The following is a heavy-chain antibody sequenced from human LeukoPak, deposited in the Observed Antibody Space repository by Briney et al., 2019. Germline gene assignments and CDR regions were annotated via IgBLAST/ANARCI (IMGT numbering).Heavy chain of an antibody. CDR3: TTGVRGD. CDR1: GFPFTYAW. V-gene: IGHV3-15*01. CDR2: ITSKTDGGTT. J-gene: IGHJ4*02. Sequence: GGSLRLSCAASGFPFTYAWMNWVRQAPGKGLEWVGRITSKTDGGTTDYAAPVKGRFTISRDDSKNMLCLQMNSLKTEDTAVYYCTTGVRGDWGQGTLVTVSS. D-gene: IGHD3-10*01.